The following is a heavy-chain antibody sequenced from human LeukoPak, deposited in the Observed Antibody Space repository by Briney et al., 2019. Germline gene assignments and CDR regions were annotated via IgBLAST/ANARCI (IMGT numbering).Heavy chain of an antibody. Sequence: SETLSLTCSVSGGSISSGGYYWSWIRQHPGKGLEWIGYIYYSGSTYYNPSLKSQVTISVDTSKNQFSLKLSSVTAADTAVYYCAIFWVPGLSYWFDPWGQGTLVTVSS. J-gene: IGHJ5*02. CDR1: GGSISSGGYY. D-gene: IGHD2-21*01. V-gene: IGHV4-31*01. CDR3: AIFWVPGLSYWFDP. CDR2: IYYSGST.